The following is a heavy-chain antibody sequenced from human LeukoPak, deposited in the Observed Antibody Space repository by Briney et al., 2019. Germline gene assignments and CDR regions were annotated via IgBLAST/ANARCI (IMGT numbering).Heavy chain of an antibody. V-gene: IGHV4-39*01. CDR2: IYYRDVT. Sequence: SETLSLTCTVSGGSISSSGYYWGWIRQPPGKGLQWIRNIYYRDVTKYNPSLMSRVAISVDTSKNQLSLKLSSVTAADTAVYYCVIYTTWFYLDYWGQGSLVTVS. J-gene: IGHJ4*02. CDR1: GGSISSSGYY. CDR3: VIYTTWFYLDY. D-gene: IGHD3-16*01.